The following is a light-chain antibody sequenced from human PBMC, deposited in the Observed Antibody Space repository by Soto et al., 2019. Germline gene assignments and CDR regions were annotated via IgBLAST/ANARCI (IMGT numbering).Light chain of an antibody. J-gene: IGKJ1*01. V-gene: IGKV1-39*01. CDR1: QSINNH. CDR2: AAS. Sequence: DIQMTQSPSSLSASVEDIVIITCLASQSINNHLNWYQQKPGKAPKPLIFAASSLQSGVPSRFSGSRSGPDFTLTISSKQPEDFATCYCQQSYSRHPTFGQGTKVDIK. CDR3: QQSYSRHPT.